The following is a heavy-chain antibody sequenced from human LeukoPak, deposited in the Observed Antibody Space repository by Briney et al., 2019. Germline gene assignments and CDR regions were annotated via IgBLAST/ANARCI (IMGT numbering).Heavy chain of an antibody. V-gene: IGHV1-2*02. Sequence: ASVKVSCKASGYTFSVYYIHWVRQAPGQGLEWMGWINPNSGGTNYAQKFQGRVTMTRDTSISTAYMELSSLRSDDTAIYYCARALVVAAGFDIWGQGTMVTVSS. J-gene: IGHJ3*02. CDR1: GYTFSVYY. CDR2: INPNSGGT. CDR3: ARALVVAAGFDI. D-gene: IGHD6-25*01.